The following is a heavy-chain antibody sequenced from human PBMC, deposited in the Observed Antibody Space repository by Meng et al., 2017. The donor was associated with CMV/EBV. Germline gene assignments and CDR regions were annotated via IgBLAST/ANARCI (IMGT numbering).Heavy chain of an antibody. V-gene: IGHV4-34*01. D-gene: IGHD3-3*01. CDR2: INHSGST. Sequence: SETLSLTCAVYGCSFSGYYWSWIRQPPGKGLEWIGEINHSGSTNYNPSLKSRVTISVDTSKNQFSLKLSYVTAADTDVCYCARAWSRAIFGVASASFDYWGQGTLVTVSS. J-gene: IGHJ4*02. CDR3: ARAWSRAIFGVASASFDY. CDR1: GCSFSGYY.